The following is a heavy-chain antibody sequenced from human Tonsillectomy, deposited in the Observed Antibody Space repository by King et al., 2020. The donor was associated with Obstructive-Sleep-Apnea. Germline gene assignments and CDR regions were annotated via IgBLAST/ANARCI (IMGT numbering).Heavy chain of an antibody. V-gene: IGHV4-4*07. D-gene: IGHD2-15*01. CDR1: GGSISSYY. CDR3: ARGYCSGGSCVSYNWFDP. Sequence: QLQESGPGLVKPSETLSLTCTVSGGSISSYYWSWIRQPAGKGLEWVGRIYTSGSTNYNPSLKSRVTLSVDTSKNQFSLKLSPVTAADTAVYYCARGYCSGGSCVSYNWFDPWGQGTLVTVSS. J-gene: IGHJ5*02. CDR2: IYTSGST.